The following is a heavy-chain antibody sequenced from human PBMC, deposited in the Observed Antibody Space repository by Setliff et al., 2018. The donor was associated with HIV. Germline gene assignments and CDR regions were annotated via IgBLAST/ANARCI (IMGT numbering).Heavy chain of an antibody. J-gene: IGHJ6*02. Sequence: ASVKVSCKASGYTFTSYGISWVRQAPGQGLEWMGWISAYNGNTNYAQKLQGRVTMTTDTSTSTAYMELRSLRSDDTAVYYCARGPKRYYDILTGYPSYYGMDVWGQGTTVTVSS. CDR3: ARGPKRYYDILTGYPSYYGMDV. V-gene: IGHV1-18*01. CDR2: ISAYNGNT. D-gene: IGHD3-9*01. CDR1: GYTFTSYG.